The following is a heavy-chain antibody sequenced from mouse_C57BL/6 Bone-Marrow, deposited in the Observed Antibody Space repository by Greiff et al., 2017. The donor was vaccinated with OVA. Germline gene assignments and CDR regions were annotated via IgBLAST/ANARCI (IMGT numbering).Heavy chain of an antibody. V-gene: IGHV5-17*01. CDR1: GFTFSDYG. J-gene: IGHJ2*01. CDR2: ISSGSSTI. CDR3: ARETGYYFDY. Sequence: EVNVVEPGGGLVKPGGSLKLSCAASGFTFSDYGMHWVRQAPEKGLEWVAYISSGSSTIYYADTVKGRFTISRDNAKNTLFLQMTSLRSEDTAMYYCARETGYYFDYWGQGTTLTVSS. D-gene: IGHD4-1*01.